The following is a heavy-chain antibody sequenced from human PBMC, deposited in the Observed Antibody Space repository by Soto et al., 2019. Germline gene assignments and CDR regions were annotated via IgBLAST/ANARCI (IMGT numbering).Heavy chain of an antibody. V-gene: IGHV3-74*01. Sequence: GGSLRLSCAASGFTFGNYWMHWVRQAPGKGLVWVSRIDSDESNTRYADSGKGRFTISRDNAKNTLYLQMNRLRAEDTAAYYCARVGVDTAMVDGGYYYYGLDVWGQGTTVTVSS. CDR2: IDSDESNT. CDR1: GFTFGNYW. J-gene: IGHJ6*02. D-gene: IGHD5-18*01. CDR3: ARVGVDTAMVDGGYYYYGLDV.